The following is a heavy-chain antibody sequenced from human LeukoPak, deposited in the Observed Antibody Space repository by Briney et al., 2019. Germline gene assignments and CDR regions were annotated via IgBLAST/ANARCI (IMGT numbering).Heavy chain of an antibody. Sequence: GGSLRLSCAASGFTFSSYSMNWVRQAPGKGLEWVSSISSSSSYTYYADSVKGRFTISRDNAKNSLYLQMNSLRAEDTAVYYCARVEYSSSHTVDYWGQGTLVTVSS. D-gene: IGHD6-6*01. CDR1: GFTFSSYS. CDR3: ARVEYSSSHTVDY. V-gene: IGHV3-21*01. J-gene: IGHJ4*02. CDR2: ISSSSSYT.